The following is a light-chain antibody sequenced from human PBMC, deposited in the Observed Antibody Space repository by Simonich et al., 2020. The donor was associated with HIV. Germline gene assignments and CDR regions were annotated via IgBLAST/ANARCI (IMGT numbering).Light chain of an antibody. Sequence: EIVMTQSPATLSVSPGERATLSCRASQSVSSNLAWYQQKPGQAPRLLIYGASTRATGIPARFSGSGSGTDFTLTISSLQSEDFAVYYCQQYGSSWTFGQGTKVEIK. V-gene: IGKV3-15*01. CDR2: GAS. J-gene: IGKJ1*01. CDR3: QQYGSSWT. CDR1: QSVSSN.